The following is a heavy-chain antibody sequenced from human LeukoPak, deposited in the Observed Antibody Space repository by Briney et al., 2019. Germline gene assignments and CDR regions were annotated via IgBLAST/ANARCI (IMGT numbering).Heavy chain of an antibody. CDR2: IIPILGIA. CDR1: GGTFSSYA. D-gene: IGHD3-22*01. V-gene: IGHV1-69*04. Sequence: SVKVSCKASGGTFSSYAISWVRQAPGQGLEWMGRIIPILGIANYAQKFQGRVTITADKSTSTAYMELSSLRSEDTAVYYCARSHDSSGYPEYFQHWGQGTLVTVSS. CDR3: ARSHDSSGYPEYFQH. J-gene: IGHJ1*01.